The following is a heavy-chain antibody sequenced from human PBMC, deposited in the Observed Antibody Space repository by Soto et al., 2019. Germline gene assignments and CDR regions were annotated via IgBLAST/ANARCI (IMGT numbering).Heavy chain of an antibody. D-gene: IGHD6-25*01. J-gene: IGHJ3*02. CDR1: GYTFTSYG. Sequence: GASGKVSCKASGYTFTSYGIGCVRQAAVQGREWMGWISAYKGNTNYARKLQGRVTVTTDTSTNTAHRELRRLSSDDTAVYYSARARPRAFDIWGQATMVTVSS. CDR3: ARARPRAFDI. CDR2: ISAYKGNT. V-gene: IGHV1-18*01.